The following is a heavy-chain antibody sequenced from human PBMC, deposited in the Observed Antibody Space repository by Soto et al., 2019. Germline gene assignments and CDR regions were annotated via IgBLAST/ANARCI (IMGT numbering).Heavy chain of an antibody. D-gene: IGHD3-16*01. V-gene: IGHV3-33*01. CDR1: GFTFSSYG. CDR2: IWYDGSNK. J-gene: IGHJ4*02. CDR3: ARVMRLRLGTWGFDY. Sequence: QVQLVESGGGVVQPGRSLRLSCAASGFTFSSYGMHWVRQAPGKGLEWVAVIWYDGSNKYYADSVKGRFTISRDNSKNTLYLQMNSLRAEDTAVYYCARVMRLRLGTWGFDYWGQGTLVTVSS.